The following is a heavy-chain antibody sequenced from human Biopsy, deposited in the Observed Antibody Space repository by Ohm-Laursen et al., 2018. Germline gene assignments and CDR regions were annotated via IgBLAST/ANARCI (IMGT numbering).Heavy chain of an antibody. CDR2: MNPNSGNT. D-gene: IGHD3-22*01. CDR3: ARDFNYDGGGSFNFDY. J-gene: IGHJ4*02. CDR1: GYTFTNYN. Sequence: ASVKVSCKSSGYTFTNYNVNWVRQATGQGLEWMGWMNPNSGNTGYAQKFQGRVTMTRNTSISTAYMELSSLTSVDTTVYYCARDFNYDGGGSFNFDYWGQGTLVTVSS. V-gene: IGHV1-8*01.